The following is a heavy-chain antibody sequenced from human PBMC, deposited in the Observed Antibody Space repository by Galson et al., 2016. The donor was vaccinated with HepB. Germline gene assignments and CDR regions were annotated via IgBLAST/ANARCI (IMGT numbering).Heavy chain of an antibody. J-gene: IGHJ4*02. CDR2: IYWDGDK. CDR1: GFSLSTSGVG. D-gene: IGHD2-15*01. CDR3: VTGNCSGGSCYQSDY. V-gene: IGHV2-5*02. Sequence: PALVKPTQTLTLTCTFSGFSLSTSGVGVGWIRQPPGKALEWLALIYWDGDKRYSPSLKSRLTSTKDTSKNQVFLTMTNMDPVDTATYYCVTGNCSGGSCYQSDYWGQGTLVTVS.